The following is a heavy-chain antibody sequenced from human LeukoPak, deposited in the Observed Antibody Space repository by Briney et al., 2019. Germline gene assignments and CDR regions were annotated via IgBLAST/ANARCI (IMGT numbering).Heavy chain of an antibody. V-gene: IGHV1-2*04. CDR2: INPNSGGT. CDR3: ASGRAVRFGESSDFDY. D-gene: IGHD3-10*01. J-gene: IGHJ4*02. Sequence: ASVKVSCKASGYTFTGYYMHWVRQAPGLGLEWMGWINPNSGGTNYAQKFQGWVTMTRDTSISTAYMELSRLRSDDTAVYYCASGRAVRFGESSDFDYWGQGTLVTVSS. CDR1: GYTFTGYY.